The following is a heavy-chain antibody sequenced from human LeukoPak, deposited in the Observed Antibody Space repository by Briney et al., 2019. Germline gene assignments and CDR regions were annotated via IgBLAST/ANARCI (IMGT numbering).Heavy chain of an antibody. Sequence: ASVKVSCKASGGTFSSYAISWVRQPPGQGLEWMGGIIPIFGTANYAQKFQGRVTITANESTSTAYMELSSLRSEDMAVYYCAREAELGTYFDYWGQGNLVTVSS. J-gene: IGHJ4*02. CDR2: IIPIFGTA. CDR3: AREAELGTYFDY. D-gene: IGHD7-27*01. CDR1: GGTFSSYA. V-gene: IGHV1-69*13.